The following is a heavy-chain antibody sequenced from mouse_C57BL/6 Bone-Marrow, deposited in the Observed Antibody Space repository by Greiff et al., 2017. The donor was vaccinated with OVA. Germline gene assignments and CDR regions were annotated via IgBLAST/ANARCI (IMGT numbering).Heavy chain of an antibody. CDR2: IYPSDSET. V-gene: IGHV1-61*01. CDR1: GYTFTSYW. CDR3: ARSGGYYYGSSSGGFAY. Sequence: QVQLQQPGAELVRPGSSVKLSCKASGYTFTSYWMAWVKQRPGQGLEWIGYIYPSDSETHYNQKFKDKATLTVDTSSSTAYMQLSSLSSEDSAVYYCARSGGYYYGSSSGGFAYWGQGTLVTVSA. J-gene: IGHJ3*01. D-gene: IGHD1-1*01.